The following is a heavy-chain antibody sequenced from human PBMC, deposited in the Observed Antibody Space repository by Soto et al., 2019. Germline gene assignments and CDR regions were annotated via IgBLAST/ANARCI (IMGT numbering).Heavy chain of an antibody. D-gene: IGHD7-27*01. CDR3: VSQPHWARPFES. J-gene: IGHJ4*02. Sequence: EVQLVESGGGLAQPGGSLRLSCAASGFTFSSYEMSWVRQAPGKGLEWVSYISSSSSAIYYADSVKGRFTISRDNAKNSLYLQMSTLRAEDTAVYYCVSQPHWARPFESWGQGTLVNVSS. CDR2: ISSSSSAI. V-gene: IGHV3-48*03. CDR1: GFTFSSYE.